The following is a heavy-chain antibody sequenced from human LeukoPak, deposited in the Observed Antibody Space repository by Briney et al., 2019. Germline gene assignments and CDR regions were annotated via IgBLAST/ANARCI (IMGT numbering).Heavy chain of an antibody. CDR1: GGSISSGDYY. D-gene: IGHD3-10*01. CDR3: ARGREYYGSGTFFDY. CDR2: IYYSGST. Sequence: PSETLSLTCTVSGGSISSGDYYWSWIRQPPGKGLEWIVYIYYSGSTYYNPSLKSRVTISVDASKNQFSLKLSSVTAADTAVYYCARGREYYGSGTFFDYWGQGTLVTVSS. V-gene: IGHV4-30-4*01. J-gene: IGHJ4*02.